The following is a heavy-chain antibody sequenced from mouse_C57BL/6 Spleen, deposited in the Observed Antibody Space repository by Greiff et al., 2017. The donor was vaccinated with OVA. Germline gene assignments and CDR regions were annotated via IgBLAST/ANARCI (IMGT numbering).Heavy chain of an antibody. D-gene: IGHD1-1*01. CDR3: ARYGYGSSYLDY. Sequence: QVQLKQPGAELVKPGASVKMSCKASGYTFTSYWITWVKQRPGQGLEWIGDIYPGSGSTNYNEKFKSKATLTVDTSSSTAYMQLSSLTSEDSAVYYWARYGYGSSYLDYWGQGTTRTVSS. CDR2: IYPGSGST. V-gene: IGHV1-55*01. CDR1: GYTFTSYW. J-gene: IGHJ2*01.